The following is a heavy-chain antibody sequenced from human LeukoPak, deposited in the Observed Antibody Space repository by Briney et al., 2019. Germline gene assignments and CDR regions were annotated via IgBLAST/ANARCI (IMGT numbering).Heavy chain of an antibody. CDR3: ARTPQGDNYFDY. V-gene: IGHV4-4*07. D-gene: IGHD3-9*01. Sequence: SETLSLTCTVSGGSISNYYWSWIRQPAGKGLEWIGRIYTSGSTNYNPSLKSRVTMSVDTSNNQLSLMMTSVTAADTAVFYCARTPQGDNYFDYWGQGHLVTVSS. J-gene: IGHJ4*02. CDR2: IYTSGST. CDR1: GGSISNYY.